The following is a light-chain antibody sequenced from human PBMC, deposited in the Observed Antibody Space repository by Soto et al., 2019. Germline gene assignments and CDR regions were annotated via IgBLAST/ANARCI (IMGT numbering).Light chain of an antibody. Sequence: DILLTQSPSSLSVSLGDRATISCRASQGISGYLAWFQQQPGKAPRLLIYAASALQSGVPARFSGSGSGTDFTLTISSLQPEDIAIYYCQKRSSGPLTFGGGTKLEI. CDR2: AAS. CDR1: QGISGY. J-gene: IGKJ4*02. V-gene: IGKV1-27*01. CDR3: QKRSSGPLT.